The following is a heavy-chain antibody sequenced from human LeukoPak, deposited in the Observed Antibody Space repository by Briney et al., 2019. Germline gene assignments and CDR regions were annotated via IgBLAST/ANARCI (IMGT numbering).Heavy chain of an antibody. Sequence: SVKVSCKASGGTFSSYAISWVRQAPGQGLEWMGGIIPIFGTANYAQKFQGRVTITADESTSTAYMELSSLRSEDTAVYYCARVQYGSGSYAYYGMDVWGQGTTVTVS. V-gene: IGHV1-69*13. CDR2: IIPIFGTA. J-gene: IGHJ6*02. CDR3: ARVQYGSGSYAYYGMDV. D-gene: IGHD3-10*01. CDR1: GGTFSSYA.